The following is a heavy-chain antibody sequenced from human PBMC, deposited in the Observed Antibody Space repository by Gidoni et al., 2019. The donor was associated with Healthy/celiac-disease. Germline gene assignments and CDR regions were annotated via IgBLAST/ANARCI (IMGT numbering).Heavy chain of an antibody. Sequence: QVQLQESGPGLVKPSETLSLTCTVSGGSISSYYWSWIRQPPGKGLEWIGYIYYSGRTNYNPSLKSRVTISVDTSKNQFSLKLSSVTAADTAVYYCARERGAAAGLTSIDYWGQGTLVTVSS. CDR1: GGSISSYY. CDR3: ARERGAAAGLTSIDY. J-gene: IGHJ4*02. V-gene: IGHV4-59*01. D-gene: IGHD6-13*01. CDR2: IYYSGRT.